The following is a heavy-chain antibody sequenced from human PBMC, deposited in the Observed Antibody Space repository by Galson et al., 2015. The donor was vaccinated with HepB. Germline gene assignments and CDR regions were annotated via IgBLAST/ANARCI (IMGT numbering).Heavy chain of an antibody. D-gene: IGHD5-18*01. CDR1: GFSLSTSGMC. CDR2: IDWGDDK. Sequence: PALVKPTQTLTLTCTFSGFSLSTSGMCVSWIRQPPGKALEWLALIDWGDDKYYSTSLKTRLTISKDTSKNQVVLTMANMDPVDTATYYCARIISGYSYGLYGMDVWGQGTTVTVSS. CDR3: ARIISGYSYGLYGMDV. V-gene: IGHV2-70*01. J-gene: IGHJ6*02.